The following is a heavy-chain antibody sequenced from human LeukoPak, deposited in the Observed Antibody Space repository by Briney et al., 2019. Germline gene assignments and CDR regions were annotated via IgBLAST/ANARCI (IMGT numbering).Heavy chain of an antibody. CDR2: MNPNSGNT. D-gene: IGHD4-23*01. CDR3: ARDGDYGGKGPFDY. CDR1: GYTFTSYD. Sequence: ASVKVSCKASGYTFTSYDINWVRQATGQGLEWMGWMNPNSGNTGYAQKLQGRVTMTTDTSTSTAYMELRSPRSDDTAVYYCARDGDYGGKGPFDYWGQGTLVTVSS. J-gene: IGHJ4*02. V-gene: IGHV1-8*01.